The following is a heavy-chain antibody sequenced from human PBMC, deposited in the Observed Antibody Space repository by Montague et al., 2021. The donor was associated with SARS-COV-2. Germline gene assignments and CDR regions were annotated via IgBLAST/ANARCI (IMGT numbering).Heavy chain of an antibody. CDR3: AGAPDYGDAAGY. CDR1: GGSFSTYY. J-gene: IGHJ4*02. V-gene: IGHV3-69-1*01. Sequence: ETLSLTCAVYGGSFSTYYWAWIRQAPGKGLEWVSSISSSSYIYYADSVKGRFTISRDNAKNSLYLQMNSLRAEDTAVYYCAGAPDYGDAAGYWGQGTLVTVSS. CDR2: ISSSSYI. D-gene: IGHD4-17*01.